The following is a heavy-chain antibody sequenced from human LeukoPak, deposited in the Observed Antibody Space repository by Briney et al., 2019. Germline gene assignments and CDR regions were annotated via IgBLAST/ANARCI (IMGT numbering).Heavy chain of an antibody. V-gene: IGHV3-66*01. CDR3: ARNWDSSGYYYFDY. D-gene: IGHD3-22*01. CDR1: GFTVSVNY. CDR2: IYSGGNT. J-gene: IGHJ4*02. Sequence: PGGSLRLSCAAFGFTVSVNYMSWVRQAPGKGLECVSVIYSGGNTYYADSVKGRFTISRDNSKNTLYLQMNSLRADDTAVYYCARNWDSSGYYYFDYWGQGTLVAVSS.